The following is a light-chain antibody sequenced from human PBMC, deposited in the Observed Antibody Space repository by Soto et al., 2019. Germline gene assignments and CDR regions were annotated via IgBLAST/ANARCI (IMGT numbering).Light chain of an antibody. CDR3: QQTYSTLLT. Sequence: DIQMTQSPSSLSASVGDRVTITCRASQRISNYLNWYQQKPGQAPKLLIFAASSLQSGVPSRFSGSGSGTDFTLTISSLQPVDFATYYCQQTYSTLLTFGGGTKVEIK. CDR2: AAS. CDR1: QRISNY. V-gene: IGKV1-39*01. J-gene: IGKJ4*01.